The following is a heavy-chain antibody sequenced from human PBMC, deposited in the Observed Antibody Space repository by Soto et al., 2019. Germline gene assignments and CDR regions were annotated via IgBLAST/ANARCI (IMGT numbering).Heavy chain of an antibody. CDR1: GFTFSSYW. J-gene: IGHJ6*03. D-gene: IGHD3-10*01. CDR2: INGDGSIT. V-gene: IGHV3-74*01. Sequence: GGSLRLSCSASGFTFSSYWMYWVRQAPGAGLVWVSRINGDGSITDYADSVKGRFTTSRDNAKNTLYLQMNSLRAEDTAVYYCTRAYGGSYYYMDAWGKGTTVTVSS. CDR3: TRAYGGSYYYMDA.